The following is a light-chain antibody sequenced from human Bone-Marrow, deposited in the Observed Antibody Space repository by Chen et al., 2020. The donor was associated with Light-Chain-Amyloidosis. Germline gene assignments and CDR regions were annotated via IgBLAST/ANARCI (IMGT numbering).Light chain of an antibody. V-gene: IGLV3-19*01. CDR1: SLRRYS. CDR3: NFRDSRGTHLV. CDR2: GTN. Sequence: SELTQDPVVFVALGQTVRITCQGDSLRRYSASWYQQRPGQAPALVIYGTNNRPSGIPDPFARSTSGTTASLTIPGAHAEDDSYYYCNFRDSRGTHLVFGSGTKLTVL. J-gene: IGLJ2*01.